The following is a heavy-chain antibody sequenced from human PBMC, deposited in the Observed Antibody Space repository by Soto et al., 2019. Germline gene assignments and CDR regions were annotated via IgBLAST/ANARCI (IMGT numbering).Heavy chain of an antibody. CDR2: IYSGGST. V-gene: IGHV3-53*02. CDR3: AREKWLVRYFDY. D-gene: IGHD6-19*01. Sequence: EVQLVETGGGLIQPGGSLRLSCAASGFTVSSNYMSWVRQAPGKGLEWVSVIYSGGSTYYADSVKGRFTISRDNSKNTLYLQINSLRADDTAVYYCAREKWLVRYFDYWGQGTLVTVSS. J-gene: IGHJ4*02. CDR1: GFTVSSNY.